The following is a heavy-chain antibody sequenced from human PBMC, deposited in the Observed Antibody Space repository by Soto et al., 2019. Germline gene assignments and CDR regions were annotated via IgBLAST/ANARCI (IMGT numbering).Heavy chain of an antibody. D-gene: IGHD3-3*01. CDR1: GFTFSSYT. J-gene: IGHJ4*02. CDR3: ARLTAFDFWSGYESDY. CDR2: ITSSSHI. V-gene: IGHV3-21*01. Sequence: EVQLVESGGGLVKPGGSLRLSCATSGFTFSSYTVNWVRQAPGKGLEWVSSITSSSHIYYADSVKGRFTISRDNANNSLYLQMNSLKVEDMAVYYCARLTAFDFWSGYESDYWGQGTLVTVSS.